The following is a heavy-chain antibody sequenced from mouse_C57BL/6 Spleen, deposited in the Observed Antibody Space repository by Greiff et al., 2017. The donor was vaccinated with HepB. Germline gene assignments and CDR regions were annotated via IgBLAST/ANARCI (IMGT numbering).Heavy chain of an antibody. J-gene: IGHJ1*03. V-gene: IGHV2-5*01. D-gene: IGHD1-1*02. CDR3: AKNNYSGGYWYFDV. Sequence: QVQLKESGPGLVQPSQSLSITCTVSGFSLTSYGVHWVRQSPGKGLEWLGVIWSGGSTDDNAAFMSRLSITKDNSKSQVFFKMNSLQADDTAIYYCAKNNYSGGYWYFDVWGTGTTVTVSS. CDR2: IWSGGST. CDR1: GFSLTSYG.